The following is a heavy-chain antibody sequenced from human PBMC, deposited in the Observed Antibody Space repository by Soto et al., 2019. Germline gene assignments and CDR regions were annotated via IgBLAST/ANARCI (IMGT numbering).Heavy chain of an antibody. CDR3: ASGGGEWELRDGMDV. CDR1: GGSISSGGYY. D-gene: IGHD1-26*01. V-gene: IGHV4-31*03. CDR2: IYYSGST. J-gene: IGHJ6*02. Sequence: QVQLQESGPGLVKPSQTLSLTCTVSGGSISSGGYYWSWIRQHPGKGLEWIGYIYYSGSTYYNPSPKSRVTISVDTSKNQFSLKRSSVAAADTAVYYCASGGGEWELRDGMDVWGQGPTVTVSS.